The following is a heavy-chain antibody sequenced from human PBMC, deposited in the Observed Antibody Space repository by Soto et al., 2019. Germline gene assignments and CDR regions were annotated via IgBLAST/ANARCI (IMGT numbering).Heavy chain of an antibody. J-gene: IGHJ4*02. CDR2: IYYSGST. V-gene: IGHV4-61*01. CDR1: GGSISSSSYY. CDR3: ARDRLGSSGWYYFDY. Sequence: PSETLSLTCTVSGGSISSSSYYWGWIRQPPGKGLEWIGYIYYSGSTNYNPSLKSRVTISVDTSKNQLSLKLSSVTAADTAVYYCARDRLGSSGWYYFDYWGQGTLVTVSS. D-gene: IGHD6-19*01.